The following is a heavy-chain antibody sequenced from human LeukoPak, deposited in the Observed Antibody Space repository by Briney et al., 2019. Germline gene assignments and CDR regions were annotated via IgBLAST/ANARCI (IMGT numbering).Heavy chain of an antibody. D-gene: IGHD2-15*01. CDR2: IRSKANSYAT. Sequence: PGGSLRLSCAASGFTFSGSAMHWVRQASGKGLEWVGRIRSKANSYATAYAASVKGRFTISRDDSKNTAYLQMNSLKTEDTAVYYCTRQGCSGGSCYRYYYYYYMDVWGKGTTVTVSS. J-gene: IGHJ6*03. CDR1: GFTFSGSA. V-gene: IGHV3-73*01. CDR3: TRQGCSGGSCYRYYYYYYMDV.